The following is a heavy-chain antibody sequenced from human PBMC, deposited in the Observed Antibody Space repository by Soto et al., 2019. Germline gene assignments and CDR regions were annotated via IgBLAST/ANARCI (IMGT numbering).Heavy chain of an antibody. CDR1: GFTFSSYA. V-gene: IGHV3-23*01. D-gene: IGHD1-26*01. Sequence: EVPLLESGGGLVQPRGSLRLSCAASGFTFSSYAMNWVRQAPGKGLEWVSVISGSGGSTYYADSVKGRFTISRDNSKSTMYLQMNSLRDEDTAVYYCAKRGSGSYFDYWGQGTLVTVSS. J-gene: IGHJ4*02. CDR3: AKRGSGSYFDY. CDR2: ISGSGGST.